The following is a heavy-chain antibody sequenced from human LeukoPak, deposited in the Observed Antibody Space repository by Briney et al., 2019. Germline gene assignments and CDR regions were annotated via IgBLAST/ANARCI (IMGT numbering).Heavy chain of an antibody. V-gene: IGHV3-74*01. CDR2: IKSDGSA. CDR1: GFTFSTYW. CDR3: ARAPSEIGGYYPEYFRH. D-gene: IGHD3-22*01. Sequence: GGSLRLSCAASGFTFSTYWMHWVRQAPGKGLVWVSRIKSDGSANYADSVKGRFTISRDNANNTLSLQMNSLRPEDTGVYYCARAPSEIGGYYPEYFRHWGQGTLVTVSS. J-gene: IGHJ1*01.